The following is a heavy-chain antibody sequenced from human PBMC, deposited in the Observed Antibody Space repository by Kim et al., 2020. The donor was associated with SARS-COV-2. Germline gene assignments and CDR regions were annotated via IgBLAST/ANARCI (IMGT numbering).Heavy chain of an antibody. D-gene: IGHD5-18*01. V-gene: IGHV1-3*01. CDR3: AREITVDTAMLNY. CDR2: INAGNGNT. Sequence: ASVKVSCKASVYTFTSYAMHWVRQAPGQRLEWMGWINAGNGNTKYSQKFQGRVTITRDTSASTAYMELSSLRSEDTAVYYCAREITVDTAMLNYWGQGTLVTVSS. J-gene: IGHJ4*02. CDR1: VYTFTSYA.